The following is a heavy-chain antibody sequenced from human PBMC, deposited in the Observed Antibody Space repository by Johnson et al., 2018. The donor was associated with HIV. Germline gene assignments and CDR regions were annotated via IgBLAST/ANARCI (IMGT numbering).Heavy chain of an antibody. D-gene: IGHD2-8*01. CDR1: GFNFDDYG. CDR2: ISGSGSST. V-gene: IGHV3-23*04. CDR3: ARVMQADAFDI. J-gene: IGHJ3*02. Sequence: VQLVESGGGVVRPGGSLRLSCAPSGFNFDDYGMSWVRQAPGKGLEWVSNISGSGSSTHYADSVKGRFTISRDNSRNTMYLQMNSLRAGDTAVYYCARVMQADAFDIWGQGTMVTVSS.